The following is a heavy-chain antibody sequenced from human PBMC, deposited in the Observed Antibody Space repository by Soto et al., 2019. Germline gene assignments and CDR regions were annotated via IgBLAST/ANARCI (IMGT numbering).Heavy chain of an antibody. D-gene: IGHD3-22*01. CDR3: ARDRVYYYDNSGYYNFDY. CDR2: VSYDGSKQ. Sequence: QVQLVESGGGVVQPGRSLRVSCAASGFTFSNYAMHWVRQAPGKGLEWVAVVSYDGSKQFYADSVEGRFTISRDSSKSTLYLHIDNLRDEDKAVYYCARDRVYYYDNSGYYNFDYWGQGTLVTVSS. J-gene: IGHJ4*02. V-gene: IGHV3-30-3*01. CDR1: GFTFSNYA.